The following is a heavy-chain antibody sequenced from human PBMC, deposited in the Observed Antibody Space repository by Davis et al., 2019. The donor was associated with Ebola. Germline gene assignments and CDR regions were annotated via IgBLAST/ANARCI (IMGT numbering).Heavy chain of an antibody. CDR3: TSTVSPEFADY. V-gene: IGHV6-1*01. J-gene: IGHJ4*02. Sequence: MPSETLSLTCVISGDSVSRYCVAWNWIRQSPSRGLEWLGRTYYRSKWNNDYAESVKSRITINADTSKNQFSLQLNSVTPEDTAVYYCTSTVSPEFADYWGQGTLVTVSS. CDR1: GDSVSRYCVA. D-gene: IGHD4-17*01. CDR2: TYYRSKWNN.